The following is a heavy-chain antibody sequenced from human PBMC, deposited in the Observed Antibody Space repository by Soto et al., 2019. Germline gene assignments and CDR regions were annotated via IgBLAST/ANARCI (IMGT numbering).Heavy chain of an antibody. CDR2: INYSDNT. V-gene: IGHV4-39*01. J-gene: IGHJ4*02. CDR1: GGSLISTTNY. D-gene: IGHD6-13*01. Sequence: QLRLQESGPGLVKPSETLSLTCTVSGGSLISTTNYCGWIRQPPVKGLECIGSINYSDNTYYNPSLNTRITKPVDMSQNQFSMKLRSVTAADTAVSYCARNIGYTDSSRFDDWGQGTLVTVFS. CDR3: ARNIGYTDSSRFDD.